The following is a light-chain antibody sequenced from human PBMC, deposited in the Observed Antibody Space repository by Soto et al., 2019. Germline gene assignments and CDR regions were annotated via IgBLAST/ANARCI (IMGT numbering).Light chain of an antibody. J-gene: IGKJ2*01. CDR2: WAS. CDR3: QQYYNTPYT. CDR1: QSVLHSSKNENY. V-gene: IGKV4-1*01. Sequence: EIVMTQSPDSLAVSLGERATINCKSSQSVLHSSKNENYLSWYQQKPGQPPKLLIYWASTRESGVPDRFSGSGSGTDFALTIDSLQAEDVAVYYCQQYYNTPYTFGQGTKVDIK.